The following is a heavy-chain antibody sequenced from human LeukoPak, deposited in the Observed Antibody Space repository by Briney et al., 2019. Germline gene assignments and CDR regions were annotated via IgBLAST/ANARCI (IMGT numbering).Heavy chain of an antibody. Sequence: SVKVSCKASGGTFSSYAISWVRQAPGQGLEWMGRIIPILGIANYAQKFQGRVTMTRDTSISTAYMELSRLRSDDTAVYYCARGEYYYDSSWNAFDIWGQGTMVTVSS. CDR1: GGTFSSYA. J-gene: IGHJ3*02. D-gene: IGHD3-22*01. V-gene: IGHV1-69*04. CDR2: IIPILGIA. CDR3: ARGEYYYDSSWNAFDI.